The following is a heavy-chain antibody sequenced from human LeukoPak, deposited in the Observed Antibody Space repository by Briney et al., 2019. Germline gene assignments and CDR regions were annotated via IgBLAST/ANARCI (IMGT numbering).Heavy chain of an antibody. D-gene: IGHD6-6*01. J-gene: IGHJ4*02. CDR1: GGSISSGGYS. CDR3: ARAARQFFDY. CDR2: IYHSGST. V-gene: IGHV4-30-2*01. Sequence: PSETLSLTCAVSGGSISSGGYSWSWIRQPPGKGLEWIGYIYHSGSTYYNPSLKSRVTISVDRSKNQFSLKLSSETAADTAVYYCARAARQFFDYWGQGTLVTVSS.